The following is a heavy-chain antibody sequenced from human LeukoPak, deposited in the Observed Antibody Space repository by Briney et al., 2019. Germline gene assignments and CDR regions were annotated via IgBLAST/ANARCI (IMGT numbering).Heavy chain of an antibody. V-gene: IGHV3-33*01. CDR3: ARSVDFWSGYQDY. Sequence: GGSLRLSCAASGFTFNSYGMHWVRQAPGKGLEWVAVIWYDGSSKYYAASVKGRFTISRDNSKNTLYLQMNSLRAEDTAVYYCARSVDFWSGYQDYWGQRTLVTVSS. CDR2: IWYDGSSK. CDR1: GFTFNSYG. D-gene: IGHD3-3*01. J-gene: IGHJ4*02.